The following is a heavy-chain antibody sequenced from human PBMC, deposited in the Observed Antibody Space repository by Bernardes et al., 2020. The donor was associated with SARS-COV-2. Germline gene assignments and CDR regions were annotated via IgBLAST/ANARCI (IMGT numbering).Heavy chain of an antibody. Sequence: GGSLRLSCAASGFTFSSYSMNWVRQAPGKGLEWVSSISSSSSYIYYADSVKGRFTISRDNAKNSLYLQMNSLRAEDTAVYYCARYEVVYYDSTSGAFDIWGKGTIVTVSS. V-gene: IGHV3-21*01. CDR1: GFTFSSYS. D-gene: IGHD3-9*01. CDR3: ARYEVVYYDSTSGAFDI. CDR2: ISSSSSYI. J-gene: IGHJ3*02.